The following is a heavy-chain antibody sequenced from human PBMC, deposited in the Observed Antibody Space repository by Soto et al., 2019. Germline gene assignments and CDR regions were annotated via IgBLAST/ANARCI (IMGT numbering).Heavy chain of an antibody. J-gene: IGHJ6*02. D-gene: IGHD6-25*01. CDR3: TRLSLIAPDPYGMDV. V-gene: IGHV3-73*01. Sequence: GGSLRLSCAASGFTFSGSAMHWVRQASGEGLEWVGRIRSKANSYATAYAASVKGRLTISRDDSKNTAYLQMNSLKTEDTAVYYCTRLSLIAPDPYGMDVWGQGTTVTVSS. CDR1: GFTFSGSA. CDR2: IRSKANSYAT.